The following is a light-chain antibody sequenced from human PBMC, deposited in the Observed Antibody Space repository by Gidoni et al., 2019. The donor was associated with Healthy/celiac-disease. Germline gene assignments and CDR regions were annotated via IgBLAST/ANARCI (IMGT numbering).Light chain of an antibody. CDR3: QQRSNWPPGT. J-gene: IGKJ4*01. Sequence: IVFPPSPATLSLSPGERATLSCRAMQSVSNYLAWYQQKPGQAPRPLIYDASNRATGSPARCSGSGAGRDYTITISSLEPEEVAVDYCQQRSNWPPGTFGGGTKVEIK. CDR1: QSVSNY. CDR2: DAS. V-gene: IGKV3-11*02.